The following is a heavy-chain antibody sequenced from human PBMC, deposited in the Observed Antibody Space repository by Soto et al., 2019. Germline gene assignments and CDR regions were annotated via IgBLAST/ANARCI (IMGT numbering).Heavy chain of an antibody. CDR2: IYYSGST. D-gene: IGHD3-10*01. Sequence: SETLSLTCTVSGGSISSGDYYWSWIRQPPGKGLEWIGYIYYSGSTYYNPSLKSRVTISVDTSKNQFSLKLSSVTAVDTAVYYCARVWGGAFDIWGQGTMVTVSS. CDR3: ARVWGGAFDI. CDR1: GGSISSGDYY. J-gene: IGHJ3*02. V-gene: IGHV4-30-4*02.